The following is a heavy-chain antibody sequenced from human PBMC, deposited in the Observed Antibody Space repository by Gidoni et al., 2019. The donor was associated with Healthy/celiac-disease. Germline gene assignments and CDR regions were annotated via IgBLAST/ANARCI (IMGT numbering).Heavy chain of an antibody. D-gene: IGHD3-16*01. J-gene: IGHJ4*02. CDR1: GYTFTRYY. V-gene: IGHV1-46*03. CDR3: ARPRFGKFDY. Sequence: QVQLLQSGAAVKKPGASVKVSCKASGYTFTRYYLHWVRQAPGQGLEWMGIINPSGGSTSYAQKFQGRVTMNRDTSTSTVYMELSSLRSEDKDGEYGARPRFGKFDYWGQGTLVTVSS. CDR2: INPSGGST.